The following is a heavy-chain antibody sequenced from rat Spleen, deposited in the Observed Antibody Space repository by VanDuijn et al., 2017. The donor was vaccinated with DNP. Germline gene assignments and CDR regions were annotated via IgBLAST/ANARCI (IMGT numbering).Heavy chain of an antibody. J-gene: IGHJ4*01. Sequence: QVQLKESGPVLVQASETLSLTCTVSGFSLTNFGIIWVRQSPGKGLEWMGIIWGHGNTDYNSALRSRLSINRDTSKSQVFLKLNSLQTDDTAIYYCTRESWGHVMDGWGQGASVTVSS. CDR2: IWGHGNT. CDR1: GFSLTNFG. CDR3: TRESWGHVMDG. D-gene: IGHD5-1*01. V-gene: IGHV2S75*01.